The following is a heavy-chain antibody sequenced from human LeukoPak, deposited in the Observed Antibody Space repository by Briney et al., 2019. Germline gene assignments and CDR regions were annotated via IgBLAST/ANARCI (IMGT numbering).Heavy chain of an antibody. D-gene: IGHD5-12*01. Sequence: PGRSLGLSCAASGFTFSNYAMHWVRQAPGKGLEWVAVISYDGSNKYYADSVKGRFTISRDNSKNTLCLQMNSLRAEDTAVYYCARDLSGPNDYWGQGTLVTVSS. CDR2: ISYDGSNK. J-gene: IGHJ4*02. CDR1: GFTFSNYA. CDR3: ARDLSGPNDY. V-gene: IGHV3-30*04.